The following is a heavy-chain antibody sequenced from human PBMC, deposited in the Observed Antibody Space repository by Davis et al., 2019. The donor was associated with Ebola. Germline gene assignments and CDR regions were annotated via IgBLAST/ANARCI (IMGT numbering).Heavy chain of an antibody. V-gene: IGHV3-30-3*01. D-gene: IGHD2-2*01. Sequence: PGGSLRLSCAASGFTFSSYAMHWVRQAPGKGLEWVAVISYDGSNKYYADSVKGRFTISRDNSKNTLYLQMNSLRAEDTAVYYCARDPIVPAATVGWFDPWGQGTLVTVSS. CDR2: ISYDGSNK. J-gene: IGHJ5*02. CDR3: ARDPIVPAATVGWFDP. CDR1: GFTFSSYA.